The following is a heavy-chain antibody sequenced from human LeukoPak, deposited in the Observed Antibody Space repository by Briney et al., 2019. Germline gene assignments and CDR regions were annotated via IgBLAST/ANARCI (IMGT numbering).Heavy chain of an antibody. D-gene: IGHD1-26*01. CDR2: IIPILGIA. CDR3: ARDGIVGATRRYYFDY. CDR1: GGTFSSYA. Sequence: SVKVSCKASGGTFSSYAISWVRQAPGQRLEWMVRIIPILGIANYAQKFQGRVTITADKSTSTAYMELSSLRSEDTAVYYCARDGIVGATRRYYFDYWGQGTLVTVSS. V-gene: IGHV1-69*04. J-gene: IGHJ4*02.